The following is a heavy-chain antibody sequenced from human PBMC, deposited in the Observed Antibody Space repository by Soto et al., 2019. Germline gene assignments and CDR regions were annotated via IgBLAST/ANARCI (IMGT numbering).Heavy chain of an antibody. V-gene: IGHV3-30*18. CDR3: AKNPVYNSGWCSIDY. D-gene: IGHD6-19*01. CDR2: ISYDGSNK. Sequence: QVQLVESGGGVVQPGRSLRLSCAASGFTFSNYGMHWVRQAPGKGLEWVAVISYDGSNKYYADSVKGRFTISRDNSKNPLYLQMNSLRVEDTAMYYCAKNPVYNSGWCSIDYWGQGSLVTVSS. CDR1: GFTFSNYG. J-gene: IGHJ4*02.